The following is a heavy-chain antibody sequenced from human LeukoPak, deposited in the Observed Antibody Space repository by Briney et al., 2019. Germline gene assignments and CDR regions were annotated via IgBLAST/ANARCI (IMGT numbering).Heavy chain of an antibody. CDR2: INSDGSST. Sequence: PGGSLRLSCAASGFTFSSYWMHWVRQAPGKGLVWVSGINSDGSSTSYADSVKGRFTISRDNAKNTLYLQMNSLRAEDTAVYYCARGGTNYYDSCGYYYGDYWGQGTLVTVSS. CDR1: GFTFSSYW. D-gene: IGHD3-22*01. V-gene: IGHV3-74*01. CDR3: ARGGTNYYDSCGYYYGDY. J-gene: IGHJ4*02.